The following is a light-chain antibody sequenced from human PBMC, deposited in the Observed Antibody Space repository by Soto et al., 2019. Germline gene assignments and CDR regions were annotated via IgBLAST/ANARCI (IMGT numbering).Light chain of an antibody. CDR1: QSISSW. V-gene: IGKV1-5*01. CDR3: QQYNSYSWT. J-gene: IGKJ1*01. CDR2: DAS. Sequence: DNHMTQSPSTLSASVGDRVTITCRASQSISSWLAWYQQKPGKAPKLLIYDASSLESGVPSRFSGGISGTEFTLTISSLQPDDFASYYCQQYNSYSWTFGQGTKVDIK.